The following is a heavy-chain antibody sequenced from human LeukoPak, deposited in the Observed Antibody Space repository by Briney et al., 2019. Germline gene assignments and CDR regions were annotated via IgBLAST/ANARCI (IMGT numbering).Heavy chain of an antibody. Sequence: PGGSLRLSCAASGFTFSSDGMHWVRQAQGKGLEWVAFIRYDGSNKFHADSVKGRFTISRDASKSTLYLQMSSLRTEDTAVYYCAKQEYYGPDYWGQGTLVTVSS. CDR3: AKQEYYGPDY. CDR1: GFTFSSDG. CDR2: IRYDGSNK. J-gene: IGHJ4*02. D-gene: IGHD2/OR15-2a*01. V-gene: IGHV3-30*02.